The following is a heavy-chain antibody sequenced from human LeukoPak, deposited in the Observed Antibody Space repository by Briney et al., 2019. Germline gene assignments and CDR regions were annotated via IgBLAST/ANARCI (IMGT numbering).Heavy chain of an antibody. CDR3: ARDRYSSGWHEGVVAFDI. J-gene: IGHJ3*02. CDR2: IYYSGST. D-gene: IGHD6-19*01. Sequence: PSETLSLTCTVSGGSLSSYYWGWVRQPPGEGLEWIGYIYYSGSTNYNPSLKSRVTISVDTSKNQFSLKLSSVTAADTAVYYCARDRYSSGWHEGVVAFDIWGQGTMVTVSS. CDR1: GGSLSSYY. V-gene: IGHV4-59*01.